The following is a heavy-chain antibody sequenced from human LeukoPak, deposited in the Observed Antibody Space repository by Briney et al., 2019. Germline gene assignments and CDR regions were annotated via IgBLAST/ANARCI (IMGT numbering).Heavy chain of an antibody. CDR3: ARVITIFGVVTGEVSWFDP. Sequence: ASVKVSCKASGYTFTSYDINWVRQATGQGLEWMGWMNPNSGNTGYAQKFQGRVTNTRNTSISTAYMELSSLRSEDTAVYYCARVITIFGVVTGEVSWFDPWGQGTLVTVSS. CDR1: GYTFTSYD. J-gene: IGHJ5*02. CDR2: MNPNSGNT. V-gene: IGHV1-8*03. D-gene: IGHD3-3*01.